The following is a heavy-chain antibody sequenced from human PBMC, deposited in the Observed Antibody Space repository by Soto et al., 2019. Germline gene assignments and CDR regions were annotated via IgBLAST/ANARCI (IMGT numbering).Heavy chain of an antibody. Sequence: SEILSLTCTVSGGSISSSSYYWGWIRQPPGKGLEWIGSIYYSGSTYYNPSLKSRVTISVDTSKNQFSLKLSSVTAADTAVYYCARLIAATLQVDYWGQGTLVTVSS. D-gene: IGHD2-15*01. CDR2: IYYSGST. CDR1: GGSISSSSYY. V-gene: IGHV4-39*01. CDR3: ARLIAATLQVDY. J-gene: IGHJ4*02.